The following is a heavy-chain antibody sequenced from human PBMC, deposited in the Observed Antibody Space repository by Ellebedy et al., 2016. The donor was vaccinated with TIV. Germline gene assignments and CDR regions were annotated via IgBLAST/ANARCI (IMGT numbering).Heavy chain of an antibody. J-gene: IGHJ4*02. CDR1: GGSLGNAW. Sequence: MPSETLSLTCEVYGGSLGNAWWSWIRQAPGKGLEWIGEVTPTGGNNFNPSLKSRVTISRETSKRQISLRLSSVTASDTAVYYCARHPDDFDSWGQGTLVTVSS. CDR3: ARHPDDFDS. CDR2: VTPTGGN. V-gene: IGHV4-34*01.